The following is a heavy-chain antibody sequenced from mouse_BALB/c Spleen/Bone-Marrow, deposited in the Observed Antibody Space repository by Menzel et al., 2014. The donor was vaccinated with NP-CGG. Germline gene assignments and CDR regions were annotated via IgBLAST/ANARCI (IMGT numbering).Heavy chain of an antibody. CDR3: ARHGSSYAMDY. Sequence: EVMLVESGGGSVKLGGSLKLSCAASGFTFSNYYMSWVRQTPEKRLELVAAINRSGGSTYYPDTVKGRFTISRDDAKNTLYLQMSSLKSEDTALYYCARHGSSYAMDYWGQGTSVTASS. CDR2: INRSGGST. CDR1: GFTFSNYY. J-gene: IGHJ4*01. V-gene: IGHV5-6-2*01. D-gene: IGHD1-1*01.